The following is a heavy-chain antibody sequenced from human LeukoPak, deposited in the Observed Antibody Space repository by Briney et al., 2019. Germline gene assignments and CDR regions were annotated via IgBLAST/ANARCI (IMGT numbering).Heavy chain of an antibody. CDR1: GFTFSSYS. Sequence: PGGSLRLSCAASGFTFSSYSMNWVRQAPGKGLEWVSSISSSSNYIYYADSVKGRITISRDNAKNSLHLQMNSLRDEDTAVYYCARDRGYGYNDRSGYFWGQGTLVTVSS. CDR2: ISSSSNYI. CDR3: ARDRGYGYNDRSGYF. V-gene: IGHV3-21*01. J-gene: IGHJ4*02. D-gene: IGHD3-22*01.